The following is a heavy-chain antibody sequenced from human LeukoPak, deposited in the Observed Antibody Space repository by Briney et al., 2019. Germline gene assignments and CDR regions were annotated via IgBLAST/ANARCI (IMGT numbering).Heavy chain of an antibody. D-gene: IGHD2-8*01. CDR1: GGSISSYY. Sequence: SETLSLTCTVSGGSISSYYWSWIRQPPGKGLEWIGYIYYSGSTNYNPSLKSRVTISVDTSKNQFSLKLSSVTAADTAIYYCARHEKVYGASFDYWGQGTLVTVSS. CDR2: IYYSGST. J-gene: IGHJ4*02. V-gene: IGHV4-59*08. CDR3: ARHEKVYGASFDY.